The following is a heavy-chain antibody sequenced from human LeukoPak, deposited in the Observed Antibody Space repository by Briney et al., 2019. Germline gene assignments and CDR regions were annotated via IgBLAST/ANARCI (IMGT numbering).Heavy chain of an antibody. CDR3: AKANWVSNADAVW. CDR1: VFSLSNYA. D-gene: IGHD1-1*01. J-gene: IGHJ4*02. CDR2: IRGGGEK. V-gene: IGHV3-23*01. Sequence: GGSLRLSRAASVFSLSNYAMSWVRESPARGGEWVSSIRGGGEKFYADYGKGRFTLSRDDSRNTVYLQLNNLRVEDTAIYYCAKANWVSNADAVWWGQGTQVTVSS.